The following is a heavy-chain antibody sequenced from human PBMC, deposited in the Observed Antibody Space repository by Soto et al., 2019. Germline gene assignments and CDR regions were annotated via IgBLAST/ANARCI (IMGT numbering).Heavy chain of an antibody. CDR3: ARGLSAGNVPTGYFQH. CDR1: GYTFTSYY. J-gene: IGHJ1*01. D-gene: IGHD6-13*01. V-gene: IGHV1-46*01. CDR2: INPSGGST. Sequence: GASVKVSCKASGYTFTSYYMHCVRQAPGQGLEWMGIINPSGGSTSYAQKFQGRVTMTRDTSTSTVYMELSSLRSEDTAVYYCARGLSAGNVPTGYFQHWGQGTLVTVSS.